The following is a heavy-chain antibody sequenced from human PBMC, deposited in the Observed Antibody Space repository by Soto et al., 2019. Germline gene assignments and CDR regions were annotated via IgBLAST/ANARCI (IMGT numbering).Heavy chain of an antibody. Sequence: SETLSLTCTVSGGSISSGGYYWSWIRQHPGKGLEWIGYIYYSGSTYYNXXXXXXXXXXVXTXKNQFSLKLSSVTAADTAVYXCAGXVRGVKPRHFRNDYWGQGTLVTVS. CDR3: AGXVRGVKPRHFRNDY. CDR2: IYYSGST. CDR1: GGSISSGGYY. D-gene: IGHD3-10*01. J-gene: IGHJ4*02. V-gene: IGHV4-31*01.